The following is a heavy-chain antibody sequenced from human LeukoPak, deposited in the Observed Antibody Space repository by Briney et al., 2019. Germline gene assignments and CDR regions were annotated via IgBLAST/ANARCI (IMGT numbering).Heavy chain of an antibody. CDR2: LDPEVGET. CDR1: GHSLIDLS. CDR3: VTGQVVRGVMGVLFDP. D-gene: IGHD3-10*01. J-gene: IGHJ5*02. V-gene: IGHV1-24*01. Sequence: ASVKVSCKVSGHSLIDLSMHWVRQGPGKGLEWMGGLDPEVGETIYAQKFQGRVTMTEDTSTDTANMYLTNLTSEDTAVYFCVTGQVVRGVMGVLFDPWGQGTLVTVSS.